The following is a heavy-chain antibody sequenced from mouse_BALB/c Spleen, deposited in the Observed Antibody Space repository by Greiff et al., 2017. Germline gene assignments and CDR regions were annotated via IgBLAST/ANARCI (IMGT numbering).Heavy chain of an antibody. CDR3: ARSGYAMDD. CDR2: IYPGDGDT. J-gene: IGHJ4*01. D-gene: IGHD3-1*01. V-gene: IGHV1-87*01. CDR1: GYTFTSYW. Sequence: VQLQQSGAELARPGASVKLSCKASGYTFTSYWMQWVKQRPGQGLEWIGAIYPGDGDTRYTQKFKGKATLTADKSSSTAYMQLSSLASEDSAVYYCARSGYAMDDWGQGTSVTVSS.